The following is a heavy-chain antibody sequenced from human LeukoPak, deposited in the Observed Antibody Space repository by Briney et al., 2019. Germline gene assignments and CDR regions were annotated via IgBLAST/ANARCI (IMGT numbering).Heavy chain of an antibody. CDR2: IYYSGST. V-gene: IGHV4-59*12. CDR3: ARGRDSGGYCSSTSCYYLFDP. Sequence: PSETLSLTCTVSGGSISSYYWSWIRQPPGKGLEWIGYIYYSGSTYYNPSLKSRLTISVDTSKNQFSLKLSSVTAADTAVYYCARGRDSGGYCSSTSCYYLFDPWGQGTLVTVSS. CDR1: GGSISSYY. D-gene: IGHD2-2*03. J-gene: IGHJ5*02.